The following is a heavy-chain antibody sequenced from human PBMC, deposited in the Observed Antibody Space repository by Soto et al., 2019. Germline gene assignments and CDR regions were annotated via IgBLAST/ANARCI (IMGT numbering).Heavy chain of an antibody. J-gene: IGHJ4*02. V-gene: IGHV4-31*03. Sequence: TLSLACSVSGGSINSGGYYWGFIRQHPGKGPEWIGYIFDSGSTYYHPSPKNRVTISVDTANNQFSLKLSYVTAADTAVYYCARGFYGDPIDYWGQGTLVTVSS. CDR1: GGSINSGGYY. CDR2: IFDSGST. CDR3: ARGFYGDPIDY. D-gene: IGHD4-17*01.